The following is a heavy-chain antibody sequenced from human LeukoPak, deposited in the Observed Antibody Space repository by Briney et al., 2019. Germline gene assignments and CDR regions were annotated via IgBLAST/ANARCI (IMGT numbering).Heavy chain of an antibody. V-gene: IGHV3-30*02. J-gene: IGHJ5*02. CDR3: AKDTTPPKAGFDP. CDR2: LHHDENHK. Sequence: GGSLRLSCAASGFTFSNFGMHWVRQAPGKGLEWVAFLHHDENHKYYTDSVKGRFTVSRDNSKNTLYLQMNSLRAEDTAVYYCAKDTTPPKAGFDPWGQGTLVTVSS. D-gene: IGHD1-14*01. CDR1: GFTFSNFG.